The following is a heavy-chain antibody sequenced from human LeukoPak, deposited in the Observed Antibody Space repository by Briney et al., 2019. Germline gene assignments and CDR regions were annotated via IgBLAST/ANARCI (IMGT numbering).Heavy chain of an antibody. CDR2: ISSSGSTK. CDR1: GSTFSSYE. V-gene: IGHV3-48*03. CDR3: ARDGPRSVSSSSYFDY. J-gene: IGHJ4*02. Sequence: GGSLRLSCAASGSTFSSYEMNWVRLAPGKGLEWVSYISSSGSTKYYADSVKGRFTISRDNAKNSLYLQMNSLRAEDTALYYCARDGPRSVSSSSYFDYWGQGTLVTVSS. D-gene: IGHD6-13*01.